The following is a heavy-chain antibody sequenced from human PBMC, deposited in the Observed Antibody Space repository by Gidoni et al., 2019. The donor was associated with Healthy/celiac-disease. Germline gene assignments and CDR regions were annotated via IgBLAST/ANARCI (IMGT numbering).Heavy chain of an antibody. J-gene: IGHJ5*02. V-gene: IGHV3-30*18. D-gene: IGHD2-8*01. CDR1: GFPFSSYG. CDR3: AKAGCTNGVCYLDP. CDR2: ISYDGSNK. Sequence: QVQLVESGGGVVQPGRPRRLSCAAPGFPFSSYGMHWVRQAPGKGLEWVAVISYDGSNKYYADSVKGRFTISRDNSKNTLYLQMNSLRAEDTAVYYCAKAGCTNGVCYLDPWGQGTLVTVS.